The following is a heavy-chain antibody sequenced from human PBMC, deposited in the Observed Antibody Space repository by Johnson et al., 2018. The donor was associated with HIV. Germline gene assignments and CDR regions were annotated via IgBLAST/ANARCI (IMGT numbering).Heavy chain of an antibody. D-gene: IGHD6-13*01. V-gene: IGHV3-9*01. CDR2: ISWNSGSI. Sequence: VQLVESGGDMVQPGRSLRLSCAASGFTLTTYAMHWVRQAPGKGLEWVSGISWNSGSIGYADSVKGRFTISRDNAKNSLYLQMNSLRAEDTALYYCAKDRRAAAADAFDIWGQGTMVTVSS. CDR3: AKDRRAAAADAFDI. CDR1: GFTLTTYA. J-gene: IGHJ3*02.